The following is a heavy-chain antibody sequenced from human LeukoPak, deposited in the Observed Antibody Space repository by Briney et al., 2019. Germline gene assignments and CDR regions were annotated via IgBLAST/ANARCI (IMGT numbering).Heavy chain of an antibody. CDR1: GYTFTSYG. J-gene: IGHJ4*02. D-gene: IGHD1-26*01. CDR2: ISAYNGNT. V-gene: IGHV1-18*01. CDR3: ASRSRGSYTFDY. Sequence: ASVKVSCKASGYTFTSYGISWVRQAPGQGLEWMGWISAYNGNTNYAQKPQGRVTMTTDTSTSTAYMELRSLRSDDTAVYHCASRSRGSYTFDYWGQGTLVTVSS.